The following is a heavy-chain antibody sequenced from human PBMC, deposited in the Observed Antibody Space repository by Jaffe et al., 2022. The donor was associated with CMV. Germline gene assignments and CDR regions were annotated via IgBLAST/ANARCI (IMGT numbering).Heavy chain of an antibody. CDR2: IYPGDSDT. J-gene: IGHJ4*02. CDR3: ARQGGYSGYDKSPLYSYGYDY. Sequence: EVQLVQSGAEVKKPGESLKISCKGSGYSFTSYWIGWVRQMPGKGLEWMGIIYPGDSDTRYSPSFQGQVTISADKSISTAYLQWSSLKASDTAMYYCARQGGYSGYDKSPLYSYGYDYWGQGTLVTVSS. D-gene: IGHD5-12*01. CDR1: GYSFTSYW. V-gene: IGHV5-51*01.